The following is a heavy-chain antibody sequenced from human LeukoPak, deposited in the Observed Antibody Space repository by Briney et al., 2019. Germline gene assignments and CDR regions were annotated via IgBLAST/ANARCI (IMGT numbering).Heavy chain of an antibody. D-gene: IGHD5-12*01. CDR1: GGTFSSYA. CDR3: ARSSGVATKGDY. V-gene: IGHV1-69*04. Sequence: AASVKVSCRASGGTFSSYAISWVRQAPGQGLEWMGRIIPILGIANYAQKFQGRVTITADKSTSTAYMELSSLRSEDMAVYYCARSSGVATKGDYWGQGTLVTVSS. J-gene: IGHJ4*02. CDR2: IIPILGIA.